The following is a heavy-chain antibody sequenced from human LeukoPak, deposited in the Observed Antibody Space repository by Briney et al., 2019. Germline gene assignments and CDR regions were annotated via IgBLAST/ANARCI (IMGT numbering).Heavy chain of an antibody. CDR2: ISGSGGST. CDR3: AKDLQWGDYYYGMDV. J-gene: IGHJ6*02. Sequence: QPGGSLRLSCAASGFTFSTYAMSWVRQAPGKGLEWVSVISGSGGSTYHADSVKGRFTISRDNSKNTLYLQMNSLRAEDTAVYYCAKDLQWGDYYYGMDVWGQGTTVTVSS. V-gene: IGHV3-23*01. D-gene: IGHD1-26*01. CDR1: GFTFSTYA.